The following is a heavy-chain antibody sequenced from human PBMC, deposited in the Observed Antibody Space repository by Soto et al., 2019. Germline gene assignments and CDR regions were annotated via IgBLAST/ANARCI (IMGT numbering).Heavy chain of an antibody. D-gene: IGHD5-12*01. CDR3: ARGTSRGFDSSDY. CDR1: GFTFSSYA. CDR2: ISYDGSNK. Sequence: ALRLSCASSGFTFSSYAMHWVRQAPGKGLEWVAVISYDGSNKYYADSVKGRFTISRDNSKNTLYLQMKSLRAEDTAVYYCARGTSRGFDSSDYWGKGTLLTASS. V-gene: IGHV3-30-3*01. J-gene: IGHJ4*02.